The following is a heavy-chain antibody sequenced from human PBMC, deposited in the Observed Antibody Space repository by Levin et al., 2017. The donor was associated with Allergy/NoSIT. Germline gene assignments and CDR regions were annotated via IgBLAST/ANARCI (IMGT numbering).Heavy chain of an antibody. V-gene: IGHV4-31*03. Sequence: SQTLSLPCTVSGGSIRSGGHYWNWIRQRPGKGLEWIGYIHYRGGTYHNPSVRSRVIMSVDTSNNQFSLRLSSVTAADTAVYFCARDLGGYGIFDSWGQGTLATVSS. CDR3: ARDLGGYGIFDS. CDR2: IHYRGGT. J-gene: IGHJ4*02. CDR1: GGSIRSGGHY. D-gene: IGHD6-25*01.